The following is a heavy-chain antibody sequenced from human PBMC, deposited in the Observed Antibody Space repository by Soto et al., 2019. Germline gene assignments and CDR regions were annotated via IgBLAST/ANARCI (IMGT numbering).Heavy chain of an antibody. D-gene: IGHD6-13*01. Sequence: ASVKVSCKVSGYTLTELSMHWVRQAPGKGLEWMGGFDPEDGETIYAQKFQGRVTMTEDTSTDTAYMELSSLRSEDTAVYYCATDISAAAGTYYYYGMDVWGQGTTVTVSS. J-gene: IGHJ6*02. CDR2: FDPEDGET. CDR1: GYTLTELS. CDR3: ATDISAAAGTYYYYGMDV. V-gene: IGHV1-24*01.